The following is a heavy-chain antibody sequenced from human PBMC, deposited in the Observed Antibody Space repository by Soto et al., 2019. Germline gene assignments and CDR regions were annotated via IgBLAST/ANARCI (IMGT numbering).Heavy chain of an antibody. CDR1: GGTFSSYT. Sequence: ASVKVSCKASGGTFSSYTISWVRQAPGQGLERMGGIIPIFGTANYAQKFQGRVTITADESTSTAYMELSSLRSEDTAVYYCARGSLQLSLRFDYWGQGTLVTVSS. D-gene: IGHD5-18*01. CDR2: IIPIFGTA. V-gene: IGHV1-69*13. J-gene: IGHJ4*02. CDR3: ARGSLQLSLRFDY.